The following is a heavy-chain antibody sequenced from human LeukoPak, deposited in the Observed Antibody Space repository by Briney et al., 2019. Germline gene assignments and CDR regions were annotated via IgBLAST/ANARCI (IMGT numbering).Heavy chain of an antibody. D-gene: IGHD2-2*01. Sequence: SETLSLTCTVSGGSISSGNNYWSWIRQHPGKGLKWIGYIYYSGSTYYNPSLKSRVTISVDTSKNQFSLKLSSVTAADTAVYYCARVRVVPAAITRGPYFDYWGQGTLVTVSS. CDR2: IYYSGST. V-gene: IGHV4-31*03. CDR3: ARVRVVPAAITRGPYFDY. CDR1: GGSISSGNNY. J-gene: IGHJ4*02.